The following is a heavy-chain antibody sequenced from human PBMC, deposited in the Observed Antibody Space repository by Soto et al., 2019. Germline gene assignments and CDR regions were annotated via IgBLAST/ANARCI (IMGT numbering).Heavy chain of an antibody. V-gene: IGHV3-23*01. CDR3: AKGKSENGVDWLDP. CDR2: VRGNSYGA. Sequence: GGSLRLSCAASGFMFENYAMIWVRQAPGKGLEWVATVRGNSYGAYYADSVRGRFIISRDNSKNTMSLQLNSLRDGDTAIYYCAKGKSENGVDWLDPWGPGTLVTVSS. J-gene: IGHJ5*02. D-gene: IGHD2-8*01. CDR1: GFMFENYA.